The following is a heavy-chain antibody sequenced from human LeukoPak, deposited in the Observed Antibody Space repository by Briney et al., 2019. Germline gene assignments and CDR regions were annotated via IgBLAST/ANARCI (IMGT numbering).Heavy chain of an antibody. Sequence: ASVKVSCKASRGTFSSYAISWVRQAPGQGLEWMGRIIPILGIANYAQKFQGRVTITADKSTSTAYMELSSLRSEDTAVYYCARDGSTYYYYYGMDVWGQGTTVTVSS. J-gene: IGHJ6*02. CDR1: RGTFSSYA. CDR2: IIPILGIA. V-gene: IGHV1-69*04. CDR3: ARDGSTYYYYYGMDV. D-gene: IGHD1-7*01.